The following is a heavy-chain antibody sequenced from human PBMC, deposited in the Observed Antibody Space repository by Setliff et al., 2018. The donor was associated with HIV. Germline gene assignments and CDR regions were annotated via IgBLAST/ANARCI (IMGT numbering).Heavy chain of an antibody. V-gene: IGHV4-61*02. CDR1: GGSITSGTYY. J-gene: IGHJ3*02. Sequence: SETLSLTCTVSGGSITSGTYYWSWIRQPAGKGLEWIGRIYASGSTSYNPSLKSRVTTSVDTSKNQFSLRLTSVTAADTAVYFCARSSHFYDMPQYAFDIWGQGTMVTVSS. CDR2: IYASGST. CDR3: ARSSHFYDMPQYAFDI. D-gene: IGHD3-16*01.